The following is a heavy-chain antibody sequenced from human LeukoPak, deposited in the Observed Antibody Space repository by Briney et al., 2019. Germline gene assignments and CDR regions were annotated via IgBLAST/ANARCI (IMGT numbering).Heavy chain of an antibody. J-gene: IGHJ4*02. CDR3: ARERAAATDY. CDR2: ISSSGSTI. CDR1: GFTFSDYH. V-gene: IGHV3-11*01. D-gene: IGHD6-13*01. Sequence: GGSLRLSCAASGFTFSDYHMGWIPQAPGKGVERVSYISSSGSTIYYADSAKGRFTVSRDNAKNSLYLQMNSLRAEDTAVYYCARERAAATDYWGQGTLVTVSS.